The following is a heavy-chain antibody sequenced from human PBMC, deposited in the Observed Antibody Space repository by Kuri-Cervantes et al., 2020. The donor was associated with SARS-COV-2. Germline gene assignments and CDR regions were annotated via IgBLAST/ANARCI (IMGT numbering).Heavy chain of an antibody. CDR3: ARAYDFLSGYYPH. CDR2: ISGSGGST. Sequence: GESLKISCAASGFTFSSYAMSWVRQAPGKGVVWVSAISGSGGSTYYADSVKGRFIISRDNSKNTLYLQMNSLRAEDTAVDYGARAYDFLSGYYPHWGQGTLVTVSS. CDR1: GFTFSSYA. V-gene: IGHV3-23*01. D-gene: IGHD3-3*01. J-gene: IGHJ4*02.